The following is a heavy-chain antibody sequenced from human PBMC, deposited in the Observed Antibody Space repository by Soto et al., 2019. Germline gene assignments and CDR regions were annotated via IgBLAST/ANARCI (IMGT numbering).Heavy chain of an antibody. CDR1: GFTFSSYG. D-gene: IGHD6-19*01. CDR3: ARKVAGTDSYGMHV. V-gene: IGHV3-33*01. J-gene: IGHJ6*02. Sequence: QVQLVESRGGVVQPGGSLRLSCAASGFTFSSYGMHWVRQAPGKGLEWVALIWYDGTNKYYADSVTGRFTISRDNSNNILYLQMNNLRAEDTAVYYCARKVAGTDSYGMHVWGQGTTVTVSS. CDR2: IWYDGTNK.